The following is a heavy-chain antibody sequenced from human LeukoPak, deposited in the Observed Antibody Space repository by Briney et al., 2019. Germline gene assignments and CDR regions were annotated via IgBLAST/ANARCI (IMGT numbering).Heavy chain of an antibody. CDR2: FDPEVGKT. CDR3: ARDSSGAFDI. Sequence: AASVKVSCKVSGYSLTALSMHWVRQAPGKGLEWMGGFDPEVGKTMYAEKLDGRLTVTDDTSTDTAYMQLSSLRLEDTAVYYCARDSSGAFDIWGQGTMVTVSS. J-gene: IGHJ3*02. V-gene: IGHV1-24*01. CDR1: GYSLTALS. D-gene: IGHD6-6*01.